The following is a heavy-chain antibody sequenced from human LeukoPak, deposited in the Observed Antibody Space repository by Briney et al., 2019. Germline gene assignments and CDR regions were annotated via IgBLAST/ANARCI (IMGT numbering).Heavy chain of an antibody. J-gene: IGHJ4*02. CDR3: ARVGYSYGYTYLDY. CDR1: GYTFTSYA. D-gene: IGHD5-18*01. Sequence: GASVKVSCKASGYTFTSYAMHWVRQAPGQRLEWMGWINAGNGNTKYSQKFQGRVTITRDTSASTAYTELSSLRSEDTAVYYCARVGYSYGYTYLDYWGQGTLVTVSS. CDR2: INAGNGNT. V-gene: IGHV1-3*01.